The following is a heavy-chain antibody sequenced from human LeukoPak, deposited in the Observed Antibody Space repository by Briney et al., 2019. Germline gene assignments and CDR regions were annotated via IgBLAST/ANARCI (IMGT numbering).Heavy chain of an antibody. V-gene: IGHV3-53*01. Sequence: GGSLRLSCAVSGFTVSSNYMSWVRQAPGKGLEWVSFIYSDTNTYYAVSVKGRFTISRDNSKNTLFLQMNTLRAEDTAVYYCARVGYYDSGTYPALDYWGQGTLVTVSS. CDR1: GFTVSSNY. J-gene: IGHJ4*02. CDR2: IYSDTNT. D-gene: IGHD3-10*01. CDR3: ARVGYYDSGTYPALDY.